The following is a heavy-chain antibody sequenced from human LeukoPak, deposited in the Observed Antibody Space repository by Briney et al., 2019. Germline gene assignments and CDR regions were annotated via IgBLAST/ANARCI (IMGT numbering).Heavy chain of an antibody. CDR1: GFTFSSYS. Sequence: GGSLRLSCAASGFTFSSYSMNWVRQAPGKGLEWVSSISSSSSYIYYADSVKGRFTISRDNAKNSLYLQMNSLRAEDTAVYYCARDFIPPSDYGDWEDAFDIWGQGTMVTVSS. J-gene: IGHJ3*02. V-gene: IGHV3-21*01. CDR3: ARDFIPPSDYGDWEDAFDI. CDR2: ISSSSSYI. D-gene: IGHD4-17*01.